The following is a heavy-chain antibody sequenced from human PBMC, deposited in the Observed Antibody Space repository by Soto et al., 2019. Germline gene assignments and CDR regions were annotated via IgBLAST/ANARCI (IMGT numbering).Heavy chain of an antibody. CDR3: ARDLITMVRGDDY. J-gene: IGHJ4*02. Sequence: SVKVSCKASGGTFSSYTISWVRQAPGQGLEWMGRIIPILGIANYAQKFQGRVTITADKSTSTAYMELSSLRSEDTAVYYCARDLITMVRGDDYWGQGTLVTVSS. CDR2: IIPILGIA. V-gene: IGHV1-69*04. D-gene: IGHD3-10*01. CDR1: GGTFSSYT.